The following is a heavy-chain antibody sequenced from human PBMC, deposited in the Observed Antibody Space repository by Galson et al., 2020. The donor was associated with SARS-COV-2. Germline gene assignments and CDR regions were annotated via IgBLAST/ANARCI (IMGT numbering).Heavy chain of an antibody. J-gene: IGHJ3*02. D-gene: IGHD3-10*01. Sequence: GESLKISCAASGFTVSNNYMSWVRQAPGKGLEWVSVIYSGGSTFYADSVKGRFTISRDNSKNTLFLQMNRLRPEDTAVYYCARDPDNNSYLGVFDIWGQGTMVTVSS. CDR2: IYSGGST. V-gene: IGHV3-66*02. CDR3: ARDPDNNSYLGVFDI. CDR1: GFTVSNNY.